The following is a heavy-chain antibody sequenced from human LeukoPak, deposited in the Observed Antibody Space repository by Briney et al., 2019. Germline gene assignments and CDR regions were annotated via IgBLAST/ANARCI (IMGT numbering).Heavy chain of an antibody. V-gene: IGHV4-59*12. D-gene: IGHD3-10*01. J-gene: IGHJ4*02. CDR3: ARDFTAFGEPKYYFDY. CDR2: IYYSGST. Sequence: SETLSLTCTVSGGSINSYYWSWIRQPPGKGLEWIGYIYYSGSTNYNPSLKSRVTISVDKSKNQFSLKLSSVTAADTAVYYCARDFTAFGEPKYYFDYWGQGALVTVSS. CDR1: GGSINSYY.